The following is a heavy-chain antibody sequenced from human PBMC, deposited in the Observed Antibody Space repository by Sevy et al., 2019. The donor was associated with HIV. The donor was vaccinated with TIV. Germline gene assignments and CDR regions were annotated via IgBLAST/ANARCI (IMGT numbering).Heavy chain of an antibody. CDR1: GFTFSSYA. CDR2: ISGSGGST. CDR3: AKVQETGYCSSTSRHTVYYFDY. Sequence: GGSLRLSCAASGFTFSSYAMSWVRQAPGKGLEWVSAISGSGGSTYYADSVKGRFTISRDNSKNTLYLQMNSLRAEDTAVYYCAKVQETGYCSSTSRHTVYYFDYWGQGTLVTVSS. J-gene: IGHJ4*02. V-gene: IGHV3-23*01. D-gene: IGHD2-2*02.